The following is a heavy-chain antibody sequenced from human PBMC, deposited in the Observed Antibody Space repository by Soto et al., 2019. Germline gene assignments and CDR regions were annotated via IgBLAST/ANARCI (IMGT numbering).Heavy chain of an antibody. CDR2: ISYDGSNK. V-gene: IGHV3-30-3*01. CDR1: GFTFSSYA. D-gene: IGHD4-17*01. Sequence: QVQLVESGGGVVQPGRSLRLSCAASGFTFSSYAMHWVRQAPGKGLEGVAVISYDGSNKYYADSVKGRFTISRDNSKNTLYLQMNSLRAEDTAVYYCASENYGDYFDYWGQGTLVTVSS. CDR3: ASENYGDYFDY. J-gene: IGHJ4*02.